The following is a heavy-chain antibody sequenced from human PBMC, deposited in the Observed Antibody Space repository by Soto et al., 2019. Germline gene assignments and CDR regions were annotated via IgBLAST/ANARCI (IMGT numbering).Heavy chain of an antibody. V-gene: IGHV3-23*01. D-gene: IGHD1-26*01. CDR2: ISGSGGST. CDR1: GFTFSSYA. J-gene: IGHJ4*02. Sequence: EVQLLESGGGLVQPGGSLRLSCAASGFTFSSYAMSWVRQAPGKGLEWVSVISGSGGSTYYADSVKGRFTISRDNSKNPLYRKMNSLRAEDPAVYYCANRAWGYFSFDYWGQGTLVTVPS. CDR3: ANRAWGYFSFDY.